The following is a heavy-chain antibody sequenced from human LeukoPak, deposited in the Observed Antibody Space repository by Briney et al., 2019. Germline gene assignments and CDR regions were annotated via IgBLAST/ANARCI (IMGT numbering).Heavy chain of an antibody. CDR3: TRPPTITTWRIFDF. CDR2: INLNSGAT. J-gene: IGHJ4*02. Sequence: ASVKVSCKASGYTFTAYFIHWVRQAPGQGLEWMGWINLNSGATHYEWNFQGRVTMTRDTSISTAYMELSSLRSDDTAVYYCTRPPTITTWRIFDFWGQGTLVTVSS. CDR1: GYTFTAYF. V-gene: IGHV1-2*02. D-gene: IGHD4-11*01.